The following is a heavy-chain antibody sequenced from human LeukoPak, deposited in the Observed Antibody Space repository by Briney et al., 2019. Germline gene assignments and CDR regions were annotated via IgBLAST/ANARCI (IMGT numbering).Heavy chain of an antibody. V-gene: IGHV4-31*03. J-gene: IGHJ4*02. D-gene: IGHD2-15*01. CDR2: VYYSGST. Sequence: PSQTLSLTCTVSGDSISRGGYYWSWIRQHPGKALEWIGYVYYSGSTHYNPSLKSRITISVDTSKNQFSLKLSSVTAADTAVYYCARVVCSGGTCYSVGRRFDYWGQGTLVTVSS. CDR3: ARVVCSGGTCYSVGRRFDY. CDR1: GDSISRGGYY.